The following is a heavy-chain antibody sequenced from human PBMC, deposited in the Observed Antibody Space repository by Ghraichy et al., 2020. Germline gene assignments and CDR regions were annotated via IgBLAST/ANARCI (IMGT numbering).Heavy chain of an antibody. J-gene: IGHJ2*01. V-gene: IGHV4-39*02. Sequence: SETLSLTCNVFGGSISSSSYYWGWIRQPPGKGLEWIGSIYYSGSTYYNPSLRSRVTISVDTSKNHFSLRLSSVTAAHTAVYYCARIKRGYWYFDLWGRGTLVTVSS. CDR1: GGSISSSSYY. D-gene: IGHD3-10*01. CDR2: IYYSGST. CDR3: ARIKRGYWYFDL.